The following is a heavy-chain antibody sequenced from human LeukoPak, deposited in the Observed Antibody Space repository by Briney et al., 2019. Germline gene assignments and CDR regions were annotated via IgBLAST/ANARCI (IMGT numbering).Heavy chain of an antibody. CDR3: AKVGQYGYGMDV. V-gene: IGHV3-64*04. CDR2: ISGSGGST. J-gene: IGHJ6*02. CDR1: GFTFSSYA. D-gene: IGHD2-2*01. Sequence: GGSLRLSCSASGFTFSSYAMHWVRQAPGKGLEYVSAISGSGGSTYYADSVKGRFTISRDNSKNTLYLQMNSLRAEDTAVYYCAKVGQYGYGMDVWGQGTTVTVSS.